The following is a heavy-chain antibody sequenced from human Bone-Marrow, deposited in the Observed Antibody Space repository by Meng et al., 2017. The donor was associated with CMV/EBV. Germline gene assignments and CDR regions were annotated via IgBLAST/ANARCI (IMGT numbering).Heavy chain of an antibody. D-gene: IGHD6-19*01. CDR3: VRPAGGWFDFDY. Sequence: GESLKISCAASGFTFSSYWMHWVRQAPGKGLVWVSRINSDGSSTSYADSVKGRFTISRDNAKNSMYLQMNSLRVEDTAVYYCVRPAGGWFDFDYWGQGTLVTVSS. CDR1: GFTFSSYW. J-gene: IGHJ4*02. V-gene: IGHV3-74*01. CDR2: INSDGSST.